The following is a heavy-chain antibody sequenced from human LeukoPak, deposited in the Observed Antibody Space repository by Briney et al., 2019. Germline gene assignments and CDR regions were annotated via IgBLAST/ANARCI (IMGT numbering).Heavy chain of an antibody. J-gene: IGHJ1*01. CDR3: AKRDNYRGVAEYFQH. CDR1: GFTFSSYA. Sequence: PGGSLRLSSAASGFTFSSYAMSWVRQAPGKGLEWVSAISGSGGSTYYADSVKGRFTISRDNSKNTLYLQMNSLRAEDTAVYYCAKRDNYRGVAEYFQHWGQGTLVTVSS. V-gene: IGHV3-23*01. CDR2: ISGSGGST. D-gene: IGHD3-10*01.